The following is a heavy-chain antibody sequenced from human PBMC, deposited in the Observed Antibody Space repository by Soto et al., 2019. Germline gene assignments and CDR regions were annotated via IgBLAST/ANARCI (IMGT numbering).Heavy chain of an antibody. V-gene: IGHV3-74*01. CDR3: ARGPRVSSTGTGAH. J-gene: IGHJ4*02. D-gene: IGHD1-1*01. CDR2: ISDDGSTA. CDR1: GFTFSAYC. Sequence: LRLSCAVSGFTFSAYCMHWVRQVPGKGLTWVSRISDDGSTATYADSVKGRFVISRDNAKNSLYLEMNTLRVDDSGLYYCARGPRVSSTGTGAHWGRGTLVTVSS.